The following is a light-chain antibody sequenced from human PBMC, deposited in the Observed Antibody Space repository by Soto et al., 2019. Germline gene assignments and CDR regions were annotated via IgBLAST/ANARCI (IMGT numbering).Light chain of an antibody. Sequence: EIVLTQSPGTLSLSPGERATLSCRASQSVSSSFLAWYQQKPGQAPRLLIYGASSRATGIPDRFSGSGSGTDFTLTISRLETEELAVYYCQQYDISPRTFGQGTKVEIK. V-gene: IGKV3-20*01. CDR2: GAS. CDR3: QQYDISPRT. CDR1: QSVSSSF. J-gene: IGKJ1*01.